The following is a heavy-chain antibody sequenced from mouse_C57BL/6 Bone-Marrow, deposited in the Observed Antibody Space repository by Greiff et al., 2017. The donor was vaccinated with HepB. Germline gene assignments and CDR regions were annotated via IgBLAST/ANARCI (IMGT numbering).Heavy chain of an antibody. D-gene: IGHD2-4*01. CDR3: ARSRGIEYDYDVDY. V-gene: IGHV1-19*01. CDR1: GYTFTDYY. Sequence: VQLQQSGPVLVKPGASVKMSCKASGYTFTDYYMNWVKQSHGKSLEWIGVINPYNGGTSYNQKFKGKATLTVDKSSSTAYMELNSLTSEDSAVYYCARSRGIEYDYDVDYWGQGTTLTVSS. J-gene: IGHJ2*01. CDR2: INPYNGGT.